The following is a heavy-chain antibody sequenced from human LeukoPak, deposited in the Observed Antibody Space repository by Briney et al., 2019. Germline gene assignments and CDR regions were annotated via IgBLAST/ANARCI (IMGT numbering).Heavy chain of an antibody. J-gene: IGHJ4*02. D-gene: IGHD3-22*01. V-gene: IGHV4-39*07. CDR3: ARAASDYYDSSGYYPGHDY. Sequence: SETLSLTCTVSGGSISGSSYYWGWIRQPPGKGLEWIGSIYYSGSSYYNPSLKSRVTISVDTSKNQFSLKLSSVTAADTAVYYCARAASDYYDSSGYYPGHDYWGQGTLVTVSS. CDR2: IYYSGSS. CDR1: GGSISGSSYY.